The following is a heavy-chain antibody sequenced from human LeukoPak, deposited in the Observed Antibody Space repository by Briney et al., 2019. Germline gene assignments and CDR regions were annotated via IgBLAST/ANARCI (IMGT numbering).Heavy chain of an antibody. Sequence: ASVKVSCKASGYTFTSYYMHWVRQAPGQGLEWMGIINPSGGSTSYAQKFQGRVTMTRDMSTSTVYMELSSLRSEDTAVYYCARGGYSSSWYEVGITAFDIWGQGTMVTVSS. CDR3: ARGGYSSSWYEVGITAFDI. D-gene: IGHD6-13*01. CDR1: GYTFTSYY. V-gene: IGHV1-46*01. CDR2: INPSGGST. J-gene: IGHJ3*02.